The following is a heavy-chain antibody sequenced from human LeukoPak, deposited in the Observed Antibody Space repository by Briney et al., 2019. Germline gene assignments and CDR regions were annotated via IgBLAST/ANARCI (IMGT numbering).Heavy chain of an antibody. CDR1: GFTFSGYW. CDR3: ARETVYDILTGYFYYYYYGMDV. J-gene: IGHJ6*04. D-gene: IGHD3-9*01. CDR2: IWYDGSNK. Sequence: GGSLRLSCAASGFTFSGYWMTWVRQAPGKGLEWVAVIWYDGSNKYYADSVKGRFTISRDNSKNTLYLQMNSLRAEDTAVYYCARETVYDILTGYFYYYYYGMDVWGKGTTVTVSS. V-gene: IGHV3-33*08.